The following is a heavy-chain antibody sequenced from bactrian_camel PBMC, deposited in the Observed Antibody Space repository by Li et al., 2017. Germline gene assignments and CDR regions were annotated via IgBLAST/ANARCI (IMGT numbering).Heavy chain of an antibody. CDR1: GFTSNGCG. V-gene: IGHV3S53*01. CDR2: IVFDGST. Sequence: HVQLVESGGGSVQTGGSLTLSCQAPGFTSNGCGLDWYRQAAGKQREWVSSIVFDGSTDYANSVKGRFTISRDNAKNTLYLQMDSLKPEDTAMYYCAADRGRGGYCYYIQWTSVPDFGYFGQGTQVTVS. D-gene: IGHD3*01. J-gene: IGHJ6*01. CDR3: AADRGRGGYCYYIQWTSVPDFGY.